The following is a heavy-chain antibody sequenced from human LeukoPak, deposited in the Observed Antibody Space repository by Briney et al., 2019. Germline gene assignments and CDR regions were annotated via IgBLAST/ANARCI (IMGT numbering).Heavy chain of an antibody. CDR1: GYSISSGYY. CDR3: ARVEVLGDAFDI. V-gene: IGHV4-38-2*02. D-gene: IGHD3-16*01. CDR2: IYHSGST. J-gene: IGHJ3*02. Sequence: SETLSLTCTVSGYSISSGYYWGWIRQPPGKGLEWIGSIYHSGSTYYNPSLKSRVTISVDTSKNQFSLKLSSVTAADTAVYYCARVEVLGDAFDIWGQGTMVTVSS.